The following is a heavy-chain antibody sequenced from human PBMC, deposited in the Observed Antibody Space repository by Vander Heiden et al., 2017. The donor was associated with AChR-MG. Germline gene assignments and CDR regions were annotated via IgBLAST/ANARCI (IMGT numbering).Heavy chain of an antibody. Sequence: QVQLHESGPGLEKPSQTLSPTCTVSGGAITLGSCDWEWIRQPAGKGLGWIGRIYTSGSTNYNPSLKSRVTISVDTSKNQFSLKLSSVTAADTAVYYCARALDRGYYDSSGYYSYWGQGTLVTVSS. CDR1: GGAITLGSCD. V-gene: IGHV4-61*02. J-gene: IGHJ4*02. CDR3: ARALDRGYYDSSGYYSY. D-gene: IGHD3-22*01. CDR2: IYTSGST.